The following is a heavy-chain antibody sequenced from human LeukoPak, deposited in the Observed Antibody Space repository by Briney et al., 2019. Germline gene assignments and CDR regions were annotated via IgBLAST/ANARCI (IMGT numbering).Heavy chain of an antibody. D-gene: IGHD1-26*01. J-gene: IGHJ4*02. V-gene: IGHV3-7*01. Sequence: GGSLRLSCAASGFTFSSYWMSWVRQAPGKGLEWVANIKQDGSEKYYVDSVKGRFTISRDNAKNSLYLQMNSLRAEDTAVYYCAGDYSGSYSELGILDYWGQGTLVTVSS. CDR1: GFTFSSYW. CDR2: IKQDGSEK. CDR3: AGDYSGSYSELGILDY.